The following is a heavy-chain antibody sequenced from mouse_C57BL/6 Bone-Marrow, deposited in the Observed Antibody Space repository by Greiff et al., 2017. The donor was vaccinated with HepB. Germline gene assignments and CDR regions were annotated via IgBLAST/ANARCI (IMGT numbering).Heavy chain of an antibody. J-gene: IGHJ2*01. CDR3: ARLGVNYEGYYFDY. Sequence: EVQLQQSGAELVKPGASVKLSCTASGFNIKDYYMHWVKQRTEQGLEWIGRIDPEDGETKYAPKFPGKATITADTSSNTAYLQLSSLTSEDTAVYYCARLGVNYEGYYFDYWGQGTTLTVSS. CDR1: GFNIKDYY. D-gene: IGHD1-1*01. V-gene: IGHV14-2*01. CDR2: IDPEDGET.